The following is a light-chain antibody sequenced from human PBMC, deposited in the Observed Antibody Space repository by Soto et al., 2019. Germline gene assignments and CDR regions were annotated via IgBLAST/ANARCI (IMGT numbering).Light chain of an antibody. CDR2: GAS. CDR1: QSVSSSY. J-gene: IGKJ1*01. V-gene: IGKV3-20*01. CDR3: QQYGSSPPWT. Sequence: DIVLTHSPGTLSLSPGERATLSCRASQSVSSSYLAWYQQKPGQAPRLLIYGASSRATGIPDRFSGSGSGTDFTLTISRLEPEDFAVYYCQQYGSSPPWTFGQGTKV.